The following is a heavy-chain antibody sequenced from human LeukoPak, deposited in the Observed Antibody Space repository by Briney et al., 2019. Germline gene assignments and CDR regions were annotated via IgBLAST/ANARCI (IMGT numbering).Heavy chain of an antibody. CDR3: ARDQISGYYVY. V-gene: IGHV1-18*01. Sequence: ASVKVSCKASGYTFTSYGISWVRQAPGQGLEWMGWISAYNGNTNYAQKLQGRVTMTTDTSTSTAYTELRSLRSDDTAVYYCARDQISGYYVYWGQGTLVTVSS. CDR1: GYTFTSYG. CDR2: ISAYNGNT. D-gene: IGHD3-22*01. J-gene: IGHJ4*02.